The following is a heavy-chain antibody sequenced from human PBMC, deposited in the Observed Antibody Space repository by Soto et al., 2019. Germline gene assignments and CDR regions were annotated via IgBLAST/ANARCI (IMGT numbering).Heavy chain of an antibody. CDR1: GYTFANYG. V-gene: IGHV1-18*01. D-gene: IGHD2-21*01. J-gene: IGHJ6*02. CDR3: ARDPLIVAVSSDYGMDV. Sequence: QVQLVQSGPEVKKPGASVKVSCKASGYTFANYGINWVRQAPGQGLEWMGWINGYNGNTNYAQSLQGRVTMTTDTSTNTAYMELRSERSDDTAVYYCARDPLIVAVSSDYGMDVWGQGTTVTVSS. CDR2: INGYNGNT.